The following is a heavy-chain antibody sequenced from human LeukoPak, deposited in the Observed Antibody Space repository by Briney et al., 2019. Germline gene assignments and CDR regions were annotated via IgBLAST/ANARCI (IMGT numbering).Heavy chain of an antibody. CDR1: GFTFSSYS. Sequence: GSLRLSCAASGFTFSSYSMNWVRQAPGKGLEWVSYISSSSSTIYYADSVKGRFTISRDNAKNSLYLQMNSLRAEDTAVYYCARGAYYDSSGYYVPTDYWGQGTLVTVSS. D-gene: IGHD3-22*01. CDR2: ISSSSSTI. CDR3: ARGAYYDSSGYYVPTDY. J-gene: IGHJ4*02. V-gene: IGHV3-48*01.